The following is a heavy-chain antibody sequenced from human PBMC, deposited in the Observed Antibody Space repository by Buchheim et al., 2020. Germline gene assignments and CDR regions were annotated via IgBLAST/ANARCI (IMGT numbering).Heavy chain of an antibody. J-gene: IGHJ1*01. CDR3: ARPRYCSSTSCLEYFQH. CDR2: ISAYHGNT. CDR1: GYTFTGYY. D-gene: IGHD2-2*01. Sequence: QVQLVQSGAEVKKPGASVKVSCKASGYTFTGYYMHWVRQAPGQGLEWMGWISAYHGNTNYAQKLQGRVTMTTDTSTSTAYMELRSLRSDDTAVYYCARPRYCSSTSCLEYFQHWGQGTL. V-gene: IGHV1-18*04.